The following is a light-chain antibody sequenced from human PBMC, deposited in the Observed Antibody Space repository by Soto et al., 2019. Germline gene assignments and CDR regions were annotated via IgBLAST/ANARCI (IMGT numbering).Light chain of an antibody. CDR1: QGVSSNY. J-gene: IGKJ1*01. Sequence: IVLTQSPGTLSLSPGERATLSCRASQGVSSNYLAWYQQKPGQTPRLLIHDGSIRATDIPDRFSGSGSGTDFTLTISRLEPEDSAVYYCQQYDSPWTLGQGTKVEIK. CDR2: DGS. CDR3: QQYDSPWT. V-gene: IGKV3-20*01.